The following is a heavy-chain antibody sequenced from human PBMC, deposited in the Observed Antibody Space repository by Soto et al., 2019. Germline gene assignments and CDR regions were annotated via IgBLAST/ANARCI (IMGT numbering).Heavy chain of an antibody. J-gene: IGHJ6*02. V-gene: IGHV1-69*02. CDR2: IIPILGIA. D-gene: IGHD6-13*01. Sequence: SVKVSCKASGGTFSSYTISWARQAPGQGLEWMGRIIPILGIANYAQKFQGRVTITADKSTSTAYMELRSLRSDDTAVYYCARKSRHQKSYYYYGMDVWGQGTTVTVSS. CDR3: ARKSRHQKSYYYYGMDV. CDR1: GGTFSSYT.